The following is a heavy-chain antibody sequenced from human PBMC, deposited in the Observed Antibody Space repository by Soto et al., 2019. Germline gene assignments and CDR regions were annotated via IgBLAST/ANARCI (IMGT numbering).Heavy chain of an antibody. J-gene: IGHJ4*02. Sequence: QVQLQESGPGLVKPSETLSLTCTVSGGSISSYYWSWIRQPPGKGLEWIGYIYYSGCTNYNPSLKSRVTISLDTSKNQFSLKLSSVTAADTAVYYCARSEQWLLRRYFAYWGQGTLVTVVS. CDR2: IYYSGCT. CDR1: GGSISSYY. D-gene: IGHD6-19*01. V-gene: IGHV4-59*08. CDR3: ARSEQWLLRRYFAY.